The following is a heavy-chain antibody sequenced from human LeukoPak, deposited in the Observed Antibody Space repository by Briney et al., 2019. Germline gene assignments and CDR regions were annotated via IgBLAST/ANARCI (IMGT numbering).Heavy chain of an antibody. CDR1: GFTFNTYD. D-gene: IGHD3-22*01. CDR3: AKPFKWGSVYYYFDS. Sequence: PGGSLRLSCAASGFTFNTYDMSWLPQAPGKGLKWVSSLSGSGDNTYYADSVKGRFTISRDNYNNTLYLQLNDLRAEDTAVYFYAKPFKWGSVYYYFDSWGQGTLVTVSS. V-gene: IGHV3-23*01. J-gene: IGHJ4*02. CDR2: LSGSGDNT.